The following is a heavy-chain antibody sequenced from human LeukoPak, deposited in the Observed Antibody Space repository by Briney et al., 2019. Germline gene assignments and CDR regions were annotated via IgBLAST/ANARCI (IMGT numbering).Heavy chain of an antibody. J-gene: IGHJ4*02. Sequence: PSETLSLTCTVSGGFISSSSYYWGWIRQPPGKGLEWIASIYYSGSTYYNPSLESRVTISVDTSRNHFSLQLSSLTAADTALYYCAEHSHWYSSSFYFDSWGQGALVTVS. CDR2: IYYSGST. CDR1: GGFISSSSYY. D-gene: IGHD6-6*01. CDR3: AEHSHWYSSSFYFDS. V-gene: IGHV4-39*02.